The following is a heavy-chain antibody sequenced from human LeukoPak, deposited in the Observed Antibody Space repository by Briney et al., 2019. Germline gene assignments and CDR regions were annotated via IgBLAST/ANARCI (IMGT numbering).Heavy chain of an antibody. CDR3: AKDSAVHCSSTSCYTC. CDR2: ISGSGGST. CDR1: GFSFRTSA. D-gene: IGHD2-2*02. Sequence: PGGSLRLSCVASGFSFRTSAMTWVRQAPGKGLEWVSAISGSGGSTYYADSVKGRFTISRDNSKNTLYLQMNSLRAEDTAVYYCAKDSAVHCSSTSCYTCWGQGTLVTVSS. V-gene: IGHV3-23*01. J-gene: IGHJ4*02.